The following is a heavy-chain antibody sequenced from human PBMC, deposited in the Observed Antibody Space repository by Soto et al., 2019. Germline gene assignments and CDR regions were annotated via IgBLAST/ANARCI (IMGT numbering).Heavy chain of an antibody. D-gene: IGHD1-7*01. CDR1: GFTFTSSA. J-gene: IGHJ6*02. CDR3: AAGGYNWNYVLVDYYYGMDV. V-gene: IGHV1-58*01. Sequence: GASVKVSCKASGFTFTSSAVQWVRQARGQRLEWIGWIVVGSGNTNYAQKFQERVTITRDMSTSTAYMELSSLRSEDTAVYYCAAGGYNWNYVLVDYYYGMDVWGQGTTVTVSS. CDR2: IVVGSGNT.